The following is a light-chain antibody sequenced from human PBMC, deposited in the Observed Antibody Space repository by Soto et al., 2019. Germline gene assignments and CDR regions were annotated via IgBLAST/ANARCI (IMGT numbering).Light chain of an antibody. CDR2: GAS. J-gene: IGKJ3*01. CDR1: QSVSSSY. Sequence: EIVLTQSPGTLSLSPGERATLSCRASQSVSSSYLAWYQQKPGQAPRLLIYGASSRATGIPDRFSGSGYGTDLTLTISRLEPEDFAVYYCQQYDTFGPGTKVDIK. CDR3: QQYDT. V-gene: IGKV3-20*01.